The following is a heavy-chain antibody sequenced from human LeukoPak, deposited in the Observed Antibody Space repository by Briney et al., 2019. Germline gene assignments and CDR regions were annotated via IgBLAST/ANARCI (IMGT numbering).Heavy chain of an antibody. CDR2: IYYSGST. CDR1: GGSISSYY. Sequence: SETLSLTCTVSGGSISSYYWSWIRQPPGKGLEWIGYIYYSGSTNYNPSLKSRVTISVDTSKKQFSLKLSSVTAADTAVYYCARGTGGSGSYPFDPWGQGTLVTVSS. CDR3: ARGTGGSGSYPFDP. J-gene: IGHJ5*02. V-gene: IGHV4-59*01. D-gene: IGHD3-10*01.